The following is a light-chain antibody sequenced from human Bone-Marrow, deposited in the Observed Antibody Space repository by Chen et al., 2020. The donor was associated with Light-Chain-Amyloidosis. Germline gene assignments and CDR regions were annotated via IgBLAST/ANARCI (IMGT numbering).Light chain of an antibody. J-gene: IGLJ3*02. Sequence: SYVLTQPSSVSVAPGQTATIACGGNNIGSTSVHWYQQTPGQAPLLVVYDDSDRPAGIPERLSGCDCGNTATLSDSRVEAGDEADYYCQEWDRSSDGPVFGGGTKLTDL. CDR2: DDS. CDR1: NIGSTS. V-gene: IGLV3-21*02. CDR3: QEWDRSSDGPV.